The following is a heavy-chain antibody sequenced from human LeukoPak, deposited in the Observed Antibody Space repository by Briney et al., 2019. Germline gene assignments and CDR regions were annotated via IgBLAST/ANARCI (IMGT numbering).Heavy chain of an antibody. CDR1: GGSISSSSYY. Sequence: SETLSLTCTVSGGSISSSSYYWGWIRQPPGKGLEWIGSIYYSGSTYYNPSLKSRVTISVDTSKNQFSLKLSSVTAADTAVYYCARVGQQLVSWFDPWGQGTLVTVSS. J-gene: IGHJ5*02. CDR2: IYYSGST. V-gene: IGHV4-39*07. D-gene: IGHD6-13*01. CDR3: ARVGQQLVSWFDP.